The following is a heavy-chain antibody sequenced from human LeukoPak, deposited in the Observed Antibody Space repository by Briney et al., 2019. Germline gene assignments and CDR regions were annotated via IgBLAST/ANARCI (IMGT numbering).Heavy chain of an antibody. CDR2: IYYSGST. V-gene: IGHV4-39*01. J-gene: IGHJ4*02. D-gene: IGHD1-26*01. Sequence: SETLSLTCTISGVSISNRSYYWAWLRQPPGKGLEWIGTIYYSGSTYYNPSLKSRVTISVDTSKNQFSLKLSSVTAADTAVYYCARQPGSGSYDYWGQGTLVTVSS. CDR1: GVSISNRSYY. CDR3: ARQPGSGSYDY.